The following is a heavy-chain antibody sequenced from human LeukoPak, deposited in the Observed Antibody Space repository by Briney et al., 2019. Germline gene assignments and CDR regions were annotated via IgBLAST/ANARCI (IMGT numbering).Heavy chain of an antibody. V-gene: IGHV1-8*01. J-gene: IGHJ5*02. D-gene: IGHD3-22*01. CDR1: GYTFTSYD. CDR3: ARGLVDYYDSSGYYLERYNWFDP. CDR2: MNPNSGNT. Sequence: GASVKVSCKASGYTFTSYDINWVRQANGQGLEWMGWMNPNSGNTGYAQKFQGRVTMTRNTSISTAYMELSSLRSEDTAVYYCARGLVDYYDSSGYYLERYNWFDPWGQGTLVTVSS.